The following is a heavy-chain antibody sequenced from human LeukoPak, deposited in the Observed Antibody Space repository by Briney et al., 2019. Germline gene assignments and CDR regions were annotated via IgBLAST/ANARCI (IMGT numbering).Heavy chain of an antibody. Sequence: GGIIPIFGTANYAQKFQGRVTITADESTSTAYMELSSLRSEDTAVYYCARGYGDYMRPPAHWGQGTLVTVSS. CDR3: ARGYGDYMRPPAH. J-gene: IGHJ4*02. D-gene: IGHD4-17*01. CDR2: IIPIFGTA. V-gene: IGHV1-69*01.